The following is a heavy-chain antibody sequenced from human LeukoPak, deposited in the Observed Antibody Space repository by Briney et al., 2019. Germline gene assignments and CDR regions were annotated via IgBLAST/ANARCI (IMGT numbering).Heavy chain of an antibody. V-gene: IGHV4-39*07. CDR3: ARDPPRGTGNRVGNWFDP. CDR2: IYHSGST. J-gene: IGHJ5*02. Sequence: SETLSLTCTVSGGSISSSSYYWGWIRQPPGKGLEWIGSIYHSGSTYYNPSLKSRVTISVDTSKNQFSLKLSSVTAADTAVYYCARDPPRGTGNRVGNWFDPWGQGTLVTVSS. CDR1: GGSISSSSYY. D-gene: IGHD1-26*01.